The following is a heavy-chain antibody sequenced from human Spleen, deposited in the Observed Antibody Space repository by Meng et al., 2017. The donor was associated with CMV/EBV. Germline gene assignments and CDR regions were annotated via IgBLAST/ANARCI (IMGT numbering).Heavy chain of an antibody. CDR1: GFTFRNAW. V-gene: IGHV3-15*01. CDR2: IKSTVDGGTT. Sequence: GGSLRLSCATSGFTFRNAWMSWVRQAPGKGLEWVGRIKSTVDGGTTDYAAAVKGRFTISRDDSKNMVYLQMDNLKTEDTAVYYCTGYWVYFDYWGQGTLVTVSS. CDR3: TGYWVYFDY. J-gene: IGHJ4*02. D-gene: IGHD3-22*01.